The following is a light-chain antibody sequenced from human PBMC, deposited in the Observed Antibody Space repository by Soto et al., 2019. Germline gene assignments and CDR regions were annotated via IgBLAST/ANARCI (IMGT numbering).Light chain of an antibody. J-gene: IGKJ3*01. CDR1: QDISNY. Sequence: DIQMTQSPSSLSASVGDRVTITCQASQDISNYLNWYQQKPGKAPKLLIYDASNLETGVPSRFSGSGSGTEFTFTISSLQPEDIATYYCQQYDNLPPRSFTFGPGTKVDIK. CDR3: QQYDNLPPRSFT. CDR2: DAS. V-gene: IGKV1-33*01.